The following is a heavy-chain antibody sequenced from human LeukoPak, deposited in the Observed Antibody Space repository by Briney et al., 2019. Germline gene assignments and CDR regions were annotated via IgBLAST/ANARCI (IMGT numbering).Heavy chain of an antibody. CDR1: GFSFSSYD. CDR3: AKDINHHYDSRGAYFDY. V-gene: IGHV3-30*02. CDR2: IRYNGNNK. D-gene: IGHD3-22*01. J-gene: IGHJ4*02. Sequence: GGSLRLSCAASGFSFSSYDMHWVRQAPGKGLEWVSFIRYNGNNKYYADSVKGRFTISRDNAKNSLYLQMNSLRAEDTALYYCAKDINHHYDSRGAYFDYWGQGTLVTVSS.